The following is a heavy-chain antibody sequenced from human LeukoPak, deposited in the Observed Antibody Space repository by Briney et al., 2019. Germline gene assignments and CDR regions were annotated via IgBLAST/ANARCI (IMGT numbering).Heavy chain of an antibody. CDR3: ARXXYYYDSXGYYXXXDY. Sequence: PSETLSLTCTVSGGSISSYYWSWIRQPPGKGLEWIGYIYYSGSTNYNPSLKSRVTISVDTSKNHYSLKLSSVTAADTAVYYCARXXYYYDSXGYYXXXDYWGQG. CDR2: IYYSGST. J-gene: IGHJ4*02. D-gene: IGHD3-22*01. CDR1: GGSISSYY. V-gene: IGHV4-59*01.